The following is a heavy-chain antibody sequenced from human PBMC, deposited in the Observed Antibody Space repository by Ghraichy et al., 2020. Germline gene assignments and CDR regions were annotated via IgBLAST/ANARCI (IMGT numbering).Heavy chain of an antibody. V-gene: IGHV3-23*01. CDR1: GFTFSSYA. Sequence: GGSLRLSCAASGFTFSSYAMTWVRQAPGKGLEWVSTLSGSGSITYYADSVKGRFSISREDSESTLYLQMNSLRAEDTAVYYCAKGGDGYNFDYWGQGTLVTVSS. CDR2: LSGSGSIT. D-gene: IGHD5-24*01. J-gene: IGHJ4*02. CDR3: AKGGDGYNFDY.